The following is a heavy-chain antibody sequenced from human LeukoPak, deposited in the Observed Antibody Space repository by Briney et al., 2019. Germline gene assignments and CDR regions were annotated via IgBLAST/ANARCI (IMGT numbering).Heavy chain of an antibody. J-gene: IGHJ4*02. D-gene: IGHD7-27*01. Sequence: PGGSLRLSCAASGFTFSSYGMSWVRQAPGKGLEWVSAISGSGGSTYYADSVKGRFTISRDNSKNTLYLQMNSLRAEDTAVYYCAKDERVLTGADHFDYWGQGTLVTVSS. V-gene: IGHV3-23*01. CDR2: ISGSGGST. CDR3: AKDERVLTGADHFDY. CDR1: GFTFSSYG.